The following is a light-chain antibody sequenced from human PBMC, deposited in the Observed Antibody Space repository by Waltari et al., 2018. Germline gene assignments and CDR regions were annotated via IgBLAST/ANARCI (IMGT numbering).Light chain of an antibody. Sequence: QSVMTPPPSVSGAPGQRVPTSCTGSSSHIGDGSDLHWYQPLPGTAPNLLIYGNSNRPSGVPDRFSGSKSGTSASLAITGLQAEDEADYYCQSYDSSLSGNVVFGGGTKLTVL. J-gene: IGLJ2*01. CDR2: GNS. CDR3: QSYDSSLSGNVV. V-gene: IGLV1-40*01. CDR1: SSHIGDGSD.